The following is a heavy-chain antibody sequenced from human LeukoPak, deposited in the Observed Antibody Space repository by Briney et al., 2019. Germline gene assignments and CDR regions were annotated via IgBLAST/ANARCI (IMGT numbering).Heavy chain of an antibody. J-gene: IGHJ4*02. Sequence: ASVKVSCKASGYTFTSFSITWVRQAPGQGLEWMGWISVYNGNTSYARKLQGRVTMTTDTSTSTAYMELRSLRSDDTAVYYCARMGGELLGPWFDYWGQGTLVTVSS. D-gene: IGHD1-26*01. CDR1: GYTFTSFS. V-gene: IGHV1-18*01. CDR3: ARMGGELLGPWFDY. CDR2: ISVYNGNT.